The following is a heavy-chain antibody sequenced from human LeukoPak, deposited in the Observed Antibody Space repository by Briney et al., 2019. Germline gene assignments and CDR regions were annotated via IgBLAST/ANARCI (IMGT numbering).Heavy chain of an antibody. CDR1: GFTFSSYA. Sequence: PGGSLRLSCAASGFTFSSYAMSWVRQAPGKGLEWVSAISGSGGSTYYADSVKGRFTISRDNSKNTLYLQMNSLRAEDTAVYYCAKVPFRGPAAEDYYYYMDVWGKGTTVTVSS. V-gene: IGHV3-23*01. D-gene: IGHD2-2*01. CDR2: ISGSGGST. CDR3: AKVPFRGPAAEDYYYYMDV. J-gene: IGHJ6*03.